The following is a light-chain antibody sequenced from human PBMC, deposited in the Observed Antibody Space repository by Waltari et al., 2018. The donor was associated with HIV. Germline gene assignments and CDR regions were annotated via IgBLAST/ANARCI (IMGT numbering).Light chain of an antibody. CDR3: QQYYSTPLT. CDR2: WAS. J-gene: IGKJ4*01. Sequence: DIVMTQSPDSLAVSLGERATINCKSSQSVLSNSNNKNYLAWYQQKSGQSPKLLIYWASTRESGVPDRFSGSGSGTDFSLSISRLQAEDVAVYYCQQYYSTPLTFGGGTKVEIK. CDR1: QSVLSNSNNKNY. V-gene: IGKV4-1*01.